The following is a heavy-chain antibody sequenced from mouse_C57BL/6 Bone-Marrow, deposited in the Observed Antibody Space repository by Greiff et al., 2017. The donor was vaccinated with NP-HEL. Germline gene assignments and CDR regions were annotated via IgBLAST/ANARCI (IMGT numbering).Heavy chain of an antibody. CDR1: GFTFSDYG. J-gene: IGHJ4*01. D-gene: IGHD2-12*01. V-gene: IGHV5-17*01. CDR3: ARRYRELYYYAMDY. Sequence: EVMLVESGGGLVKPGGSLKLSCAASGFTFSDYGMHWVRQAPEKGLEWVAYISSGSSTIYYADTVKGRFTITRDNAKNTLFLQLTRLRSEDTAMYYCARRYRELYYYAMDYWGQGNSVTVSS. CDR2: ISSGSSTI.